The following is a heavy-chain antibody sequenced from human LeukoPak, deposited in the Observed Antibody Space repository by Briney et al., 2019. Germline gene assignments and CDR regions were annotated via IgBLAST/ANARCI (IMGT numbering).Heavy chain of an antibody. CDR1: GFTFSSYW. V-gene: IGHV3-7*03. Sequence: GGSLRLSCAASGFTFSSYWMSWVRQAPGKGLEWVANIKRDGSEKYYVDSVKGRFTISRDNAKNSLYLQMNSLRAEDTAVYYCARDPAFYYGSGSSDGMDVWGQGTTVTVSS. CDR2: IKRDGSEK. CDR3: ARDPAFYYGSGSSDGMDV. D-gene: IGHD3-10*01. J-gene: IGHJ6*02.